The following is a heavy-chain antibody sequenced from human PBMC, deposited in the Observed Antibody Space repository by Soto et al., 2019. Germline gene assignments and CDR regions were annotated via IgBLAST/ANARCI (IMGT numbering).Heavy chain of an antibody. CDR3: ARHEAGWYFDS. J-gene: IGHJ4*02. CDR1: RGSISSGTNY. D-gene: IGHD6-25*01. CDR2: SYYRGST. V-gene: IGHV4-39*01. Sequence: KPSETLSLTCTVSRGSISSGTNYWAWIRQPPGKGLEGIANSYYRGSTFYNPSLKSRVTISLDTSKHQFSLKLRSVTAAATAVYYCARHEAGWYFDSWGQGTLVTVSS.